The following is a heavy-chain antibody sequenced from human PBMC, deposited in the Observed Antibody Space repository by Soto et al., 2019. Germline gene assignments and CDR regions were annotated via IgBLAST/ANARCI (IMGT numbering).Heavy chain of an antibody. CDR3: ARDSETGSGGY. CDR2: IYYSGST. V-gene: IGHV4-61*01. D-gene: IGHD3-9*01. J-gene: IGHJ4*02. CDR1: GGSVSSGSYY. Sequence: QVQLQESGPGLVKPSETLSLTCTVSGGSVSSGSYYWSWIRQPPGKGLEWIGYIYYSGSTNYNPSLKSRVTISVDTSKNQFSLKLSSVTAADTDVYYCARDSETGSGGYWGQGTLVTVSS.